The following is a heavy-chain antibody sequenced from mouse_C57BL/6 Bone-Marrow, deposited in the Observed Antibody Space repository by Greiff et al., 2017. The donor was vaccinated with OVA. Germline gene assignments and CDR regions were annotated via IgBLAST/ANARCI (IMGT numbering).Heavy chain of an antibody. J-gene: IGHJ1*03. Sequence: DVHLVESGEGLVKPGGSLKLSCAASGFTFSSYAMSWVRQTPEKRLEWVAYISSGGDYIYYADTVKGRFTISRDNARNTLYLQMSSLKSEDTAMYYCTRKRKLGYWYFDVWGTGTTVTVSS. CDR2: ISSGGDYI. V-gene: IGHV5-9-1*02. CDR3: TRKRKLGYWYFDV. CDR1: GFTFSSYA. D-gene: IGHD4-1*01.